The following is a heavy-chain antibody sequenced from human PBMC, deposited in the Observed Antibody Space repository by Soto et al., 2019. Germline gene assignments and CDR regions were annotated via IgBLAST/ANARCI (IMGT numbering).Heavy chain of an antibody. V-gene: IGHV1-69*06. D-gene: IGHD6-25*01. CDR3: AREGGPIAAVEGVNWFDP. CDR2: IIPIFDTT. Sequence: QVQLVQSGAEVKKPGSSVKVSCKASGGTFSSYAINWVRQAPGQGLEWMGGIIPIFDTTRYAQNFQGRVTITADKYPSTAYIDLSSLRSEDTAVYYCAREGGPIAAVEGVNWFDPWGQGTLVTVSA. J-gene: IGHJ5*02. CDR1: GGTFSSYA.